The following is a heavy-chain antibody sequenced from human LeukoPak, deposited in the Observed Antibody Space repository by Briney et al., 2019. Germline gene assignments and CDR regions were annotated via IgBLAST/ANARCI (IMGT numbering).Heavy chain of an antibody. D-gene: IGHD2-8*02. J-gene: IGHJ4*02. V-gene: IGHV3-7*01. CDR3: ATSSGAPGNM. Sequence: GGSLRLSCAVPGVYWMSWVRQAPGKGLEWVANINQDGSVIYYVDSVKGRFTISRDNAKNSLYPQMNSLRAEDTGVYYCATSSGAPGNMWGQGTLVTVSS. CDR2: INQDGSVI. CDR1: GVYW.